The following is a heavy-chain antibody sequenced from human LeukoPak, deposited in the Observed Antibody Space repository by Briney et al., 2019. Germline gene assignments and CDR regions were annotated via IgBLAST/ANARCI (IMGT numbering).Heavy chain of an antibody. Sequence: SETLSLSCSVSGLTISSYYRSWIRQSPGKGLEWIGYISYSGTTNYNPSLNSRVTITLGTSKNQISLILSSVTAADTAVYYCARGGGCATTSCYIDYWGQGTLVTVSS. J-gene: IGHJ4*02. D-gene: IGHD2-2*02. CDR2: ISYSGTT. CDR1: GLTISSYY. V-gene: IGHV4-59*01. CDR3: ARGGGCATTSCYIDY.